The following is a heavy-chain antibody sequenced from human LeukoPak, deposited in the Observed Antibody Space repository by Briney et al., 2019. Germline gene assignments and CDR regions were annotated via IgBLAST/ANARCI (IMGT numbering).Heavy chain of an antibody. CDR1: GFVFSDYY. V-gene: IGHV3-11*06. Sequence: GGSLRLSCAASGFVFSDYYMSWVRQAPGRGLEWVSYISSSSTYTNYADFVKGRFTIPRANAKNSLYLQMNPLRAEDTAIYYCVRDRYRSGYYSPHSPGLDVWGQGTTVTVSS. CDR2: ISSSSTYT. CDR3: VRDRYRSGYYSPHSPGLDV. D-gene: IGHD6-19*01. J-gene: IGHJ6*02.